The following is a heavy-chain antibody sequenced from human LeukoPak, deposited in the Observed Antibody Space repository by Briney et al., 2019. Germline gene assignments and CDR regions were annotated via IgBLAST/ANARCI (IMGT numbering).Heavy chain of an antibody. CDR2: INHSGST. CDR1: GGSISRSSYY. V-gene: IGHV4-39*07. Sequence: ETLSLTCTVSGGSISRSSYYWGWIRQPPGKGLEWIGEINHSGSTNYNPSLKSRVTISVDTSKNQFSLKLSSVTAADTAVYYCARPRGYSGYEWFNWFDPWGQGTLVTVSS. D-gene: IGHD5-12*01. CDR3: ARPRGYSGYEWFNWFDP. J-gene: IGHJ5*02.